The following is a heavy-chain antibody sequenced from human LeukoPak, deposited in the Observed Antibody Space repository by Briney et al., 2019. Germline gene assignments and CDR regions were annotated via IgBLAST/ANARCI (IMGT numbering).Heavy chain of an antibody. V-gene: IGHV4-59*12. J-gene: IGHJ4*02. CDR2: IYYSGST. CDR1: GGSISSYY. D-gene: IGHD6-19*01. Sequence: SETLSLTCTVSGGSISSYYWSWIRQPPGKGLECIGYIYYSGSTNYNPSLKSRVTISVDTSKNQFSLKLSSVTAADTAVYYCARLTAVAGNDYWGQGTLVTVSS. CDR3: ARLTAVAGNDY.